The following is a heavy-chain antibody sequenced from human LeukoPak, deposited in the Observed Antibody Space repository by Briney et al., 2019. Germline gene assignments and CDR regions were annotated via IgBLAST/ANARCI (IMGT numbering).Heavy chain of an antibody. D-gene: IGHD3-22*01. CDR3: AKTYYYDSSGYYYLGWFDP. J-gene: IGHJ5*02. CDR1: GFTFSSYA. CDR2: ISGSGGST. Sequence: GGSLRLSCAASGFTFSSYAMSWVRQAPGKGLEWVSAISGSGGSTYYADSVKGRFTISRDNSKNTVYLQMTSLRAEDTAVYYCAKTYYYDSSGYYYLGWFDPWGQGTLVTVSS. V-gene: IGHV3-23*01.